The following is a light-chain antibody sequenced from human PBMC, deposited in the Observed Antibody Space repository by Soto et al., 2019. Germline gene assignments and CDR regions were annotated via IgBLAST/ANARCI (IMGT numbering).Light chain of an antibody. J-gene: IGLJ2*01. CDR3: AAWDDILNGVL. Sequence: QSVLTQPPSASGTPGQRVIISCSGSSSNIGSNTVNWYQQIPGTAPKLLIYSYNQRPSGVPDRLSGSKSDTSASLAISGLQSEDEDEYYCAAWDDILNGVLFGGGTKLTVL. CDR2: SYN. CDR1: SSNIGSNT. V-gene: IGLV1-44*01.